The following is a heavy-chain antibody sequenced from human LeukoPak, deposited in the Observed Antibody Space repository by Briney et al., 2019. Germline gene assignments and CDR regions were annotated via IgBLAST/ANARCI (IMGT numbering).Heavy chain of an antibody. CDR3: ATGFDTAMVQSVDY. Sequence: ASVKISCKVSGYTFTDYYMHWVQQAPGKGPEWMGLVDPEDGETIYAEKFQGRVTMTADTSTDTAYMELSSLRSEDTAVYYCATGFDTAMVQSVDYWGQGTLVTVSS. J-gene: IGHJ4*02. V-gene: IGHV1-69-2*01. D-gene: IGHD5-18*01. CDR1: GYTFTDYY. CDR2: VDPEDGET.